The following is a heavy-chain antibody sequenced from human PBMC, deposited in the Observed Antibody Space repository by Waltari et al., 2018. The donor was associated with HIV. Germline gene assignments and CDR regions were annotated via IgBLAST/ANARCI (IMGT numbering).Heavy chain of an antibody. CDR2: IYPGDSDT. Sequence: EVQLVQSGAEVKKPGESLKISCQGSGYTFSLYWIGWVRQMPGKGLEWMGIIYPGDSDTRYSPSFQGQVTISADKSISTVYLQWSSLKASDTATHFCARHHREVVAAPWEWQYWGQGTLVTVSP. CDR3: ARHHREVVAAPWEWQY. CDR1: GYTFSLYW. V-gene: IGHV5-51*01. D-gene: IGHD1-26*01. J-gene: IGHJ4*02.